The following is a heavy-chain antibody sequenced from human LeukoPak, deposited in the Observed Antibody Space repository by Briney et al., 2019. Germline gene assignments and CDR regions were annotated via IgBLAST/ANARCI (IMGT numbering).Heavy chain of an antibody. CDR2: ISSSGSTI. CDR3: ARELMKWLRFDYFDY. Sequence: PGGSLRLSCAASGFTFSSYSMNWVRQAPGKGLEWVSYISSSGSTIYYADSVKGRFTISRDNAKNSLYLQMNSLRAEDTAVYYCARELMKWLRFDYFDYWGQGTLVTVSS. J-gene: IGHJ4*02. V-gene: IGHV3-48*01. D-gene: IGHD5-12*01. CDR1: GFTFSSYS.